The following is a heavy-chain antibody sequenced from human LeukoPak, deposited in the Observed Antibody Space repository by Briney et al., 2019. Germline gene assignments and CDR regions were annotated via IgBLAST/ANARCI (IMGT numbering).Heavy chain of an antibody. D-gene: IGHD3-9*01. CDR3: XKDRVRYFDWXXLPFDY. J-gene: IGHJ4*01. CDR1: GFTFSSYA. V-gene: IGHV3-23*01. CDR2: ISGSGGST. Sequence: GGSLRLSCAASGFTFSSYAMSWVRQAPGKGLEWVSAISGSGGSTYYADSVKGRFAISRDNSKNTLYLQMNSLRAEDTAVYYCXKDRVRYFDWXXLPFDYWGXGXLXXVS.